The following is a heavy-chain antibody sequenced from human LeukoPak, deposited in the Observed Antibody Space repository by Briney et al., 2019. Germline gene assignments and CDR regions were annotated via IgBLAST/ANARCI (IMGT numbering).Heavy chain of an antibody. D-gene: IGHD2-15*01. CDR3: AREAVVAATLNFDY. CDR2: INPNSGGT. V-gene: IGHV1-2*06. J-gene: IGHJ4*02. Sequence: ASVKVSCKASGYTFTSYYMHWVRQAPGQGLEWMGRINPNSGGTNYAQKFQGRVTMTRDTSISTAYMELSRLRSDDTAVYYCAREAVVAATLNFDYWGQGTLVTVSS. CDR1: GYTFTSYY.